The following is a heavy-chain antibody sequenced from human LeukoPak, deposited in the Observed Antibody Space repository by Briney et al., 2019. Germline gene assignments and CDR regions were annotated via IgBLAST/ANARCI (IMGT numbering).Heavy chain of an antibody. J-gene: IGHJ6*02. D-gene: IGHD3-22*01. Sequence: SETLTFTCTVSGGSISSYYWSWIRQPPGKGLEWIGYIYYSGSTYYNPSLKSRVTISVDTSKNQFSLKLSSVTAADTAVYYCARQAGWLNYYYYGMDVWGQGTTVTVSS. CDR1: GGSISSYY. V-gene: IGHV4-59*08. CDR2: IYYSGST. CDR3: ARQAGWLNYYYYGMDV.